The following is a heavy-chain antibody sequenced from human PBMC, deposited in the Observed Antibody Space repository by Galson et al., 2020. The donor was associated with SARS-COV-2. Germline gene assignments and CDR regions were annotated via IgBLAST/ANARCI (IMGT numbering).Heavy chain of an antibody. CDR2: IKNDGSST. D-gene: IGHD6-13*01. V-gene: IGHV3-74*01. Sequence: GESLKISCAASGFTFSISWMHWVRQAPGKGLVWVSRIKNDGSSTSYADSVMGRFTISRDTAKNTLYLQMNSLRAEDTAVYYCARETIVAAGISLDYWGQGTLVTVSS. CDR1: GFTFSISW. J-gene: IGHJ4*02. CDR3: ARETIVAAGISLDY.